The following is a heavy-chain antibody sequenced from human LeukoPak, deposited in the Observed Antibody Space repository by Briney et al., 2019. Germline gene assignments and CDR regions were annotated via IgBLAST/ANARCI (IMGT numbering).Heavy chain of an antibody. Sequence: PSETLSLTCAVYGGSFSGYYWSWIRQPPGKGLEWIGEINHSGSTNYNPSLKSRVTISVDTSKNQFSLKLSSVTAADTAVYYCARGVRMIVVVTTRGTFDIWGQGTMVTVSS. CDR3: ARGVRMIVVVTTRGTFDI. V-gene: IGHV4-34*01. CDR1: GGSFSGYY. J-gene: IGHJ3*02. D-gene: IGHD3-22*01. CDR2: INHSGST.